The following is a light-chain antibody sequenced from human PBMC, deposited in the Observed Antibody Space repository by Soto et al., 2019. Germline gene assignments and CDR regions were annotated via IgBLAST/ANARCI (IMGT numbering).Light chain of an antibody. V-gene: IGKV1-5*01. CDR2: DAS. CDR1: QSVSGW. Sequence: DIQMTQSPSTLSASVGDTVPVTCRAIQSVSGWLAWYQQKPGEAPKLLIYDASALPRGVPSRFSGSGSVTKLTLTLASLQPDDFATYFCKQYETXTGTCGPGTKV. CDR3: KQYETXTGT. J-gene: IGKJ1*01.